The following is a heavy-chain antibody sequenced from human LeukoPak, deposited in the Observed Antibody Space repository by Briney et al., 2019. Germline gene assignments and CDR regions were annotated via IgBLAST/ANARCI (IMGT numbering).Heavy chain of an antibody. CDR3: ARALHFEGFGPFDY. D-gene: IGHD3-16*01. CDR1: GLTFSSFG. Sequence: PGGSLRLFCAASGLTFSSFGMHWVRQAPGKGPEGVADIWYDGSNTYYADSVKGPFTISRDNSKNTLYLQMNSLRAEDTAVYYCARALHFEGFGPFDYWGQGTMVTVSS. J-gene: IGHJ4*02. V-gene: IGHV3-33*01. CDR2: IWYDGSNT.